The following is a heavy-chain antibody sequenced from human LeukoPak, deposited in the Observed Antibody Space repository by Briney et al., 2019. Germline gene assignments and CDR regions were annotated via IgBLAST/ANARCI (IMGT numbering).Heavy chain of an antibody. CDR1: GFTFDDYT. Sequence: GGSLRLSCAASGFTFDDYTMHWVRQAPGKGLEWVSGISWNSGSIGYADSVKGRFTISRDNAKNSLYLQMNSLRAEDTALYYCAKDRMGQQLAIDYWGQGTLVTVSS. V-gene: IGHV3-9*01. D-gene: IGHD6-13*01. J-gene: IGHJ4*02. CDR3: AKDRMGQQLAIDY. CDR2: ISWNSGSI.